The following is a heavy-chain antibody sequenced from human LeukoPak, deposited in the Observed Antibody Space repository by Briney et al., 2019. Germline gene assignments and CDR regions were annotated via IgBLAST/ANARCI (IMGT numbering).Heavy chain of an antibody. CDR2: ISYDGSNK. J-gene: IGHJ4*02. Sequence: GRSLRLSCAASGFTFSSYGMHWVRQAPGKGLEWVAVISYDGSNKYYADSVKGRFTISRDNSKNTLYLQMSSLRAEDTAVYYCAKDPLMITFGGPERWGQGTLVTVSS. V-gene: IGHV3-30*18. CDR3: AKDPLMITFGGPER. D-gene: IGHD3-16*01. CDR1: GFTFSSYG.